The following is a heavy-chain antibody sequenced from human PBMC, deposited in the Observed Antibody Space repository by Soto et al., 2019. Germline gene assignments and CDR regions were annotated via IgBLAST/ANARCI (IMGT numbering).Heavy chain of an antibody. Sequence: QVQLVQSGAEVKKPGASVKVSCKSSGYTFSMSGISWERQAPGQGLEWMGWISGYNGKTNYEQKFQDRVTMTTDTSTNMAYMELRCLRSDDTAVYYCAREGPRPYYYYGMDVWGQGTTVTVSS. J-gene: IGHJ6*02. V-gene: IGHV1-18*01. CDR3: AREGPRPYYYYGMDV. CDR2: ISGYNGKT. CDR1: GYTFSMSG.